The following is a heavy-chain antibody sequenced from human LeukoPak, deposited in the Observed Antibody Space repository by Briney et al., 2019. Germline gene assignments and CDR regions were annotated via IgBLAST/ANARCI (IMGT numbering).Heavy chain of an antibody. D-gene: IGHD2-2*01. J-gene: IGHJ4*02. Sequence: PGGSLRLSCAASGFSFGSYGIHWVRQAPGKGLEWVAVISHEGSAKYHADSVKGRFTVSRDNSKNMVYLQMNSLRAEDTAVYYCAKDPRYCSSTNCYADYWGQGTLVTVSS. V-gene: IGHV3-30*18. CDR3: AKDPRYCSSTNCYADY. CDR1: GFSFGSYG. CDR2: ISHEGSAK.